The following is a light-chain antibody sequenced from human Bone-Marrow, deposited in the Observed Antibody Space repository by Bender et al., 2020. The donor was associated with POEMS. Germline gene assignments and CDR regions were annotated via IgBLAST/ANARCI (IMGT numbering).Light chain of an antibody. CDR2: SSH. CDR3: AVWDDSRNGWV. CDR1: SSNIGAHA. V-gene: IGLV1-44*01. J-gene: IGLJ3*02. Sequence: QSVLTQPPSASGTPGQRVTISCSGGSSNIGAHAVNWYQHLPGTAPKLLIYSSHRRPSEVPDRFSGSRSCTSASLAISGLQSEDEADYYCAVWDDSRNGWVFGGGTKLTVL.